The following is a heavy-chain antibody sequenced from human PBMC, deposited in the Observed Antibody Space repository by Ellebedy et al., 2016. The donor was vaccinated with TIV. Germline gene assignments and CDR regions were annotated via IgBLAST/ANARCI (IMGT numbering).Heavy chain of an antibody. CDR2: IKQDGSEK. CDR1: GFTFSNYW. J-gene: IGHJ4*02. V-gene: IGHV3-7*03. CDR3: ARGGYGRPFDC. D-gene: IGHD5-12*01. Sequence: GESLKISCAASGFTFSNYWMKWVRQAPGKGLEWVANIKQDGSEKYYVDSVKGRFTISRDNAKNSLFLQMNSLRVEETAVYFCARGGYGRPFDCWGQGTLVTVSS.